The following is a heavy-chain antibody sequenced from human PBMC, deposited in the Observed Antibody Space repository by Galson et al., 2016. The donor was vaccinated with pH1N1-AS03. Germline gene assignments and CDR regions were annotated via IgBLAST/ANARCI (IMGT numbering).Heavy chain of an antibody. CDR2: VSPHSGNT. CDR1: GYTFSRYG. J-gene: IGHJ4*02. CDR3: GRSYNFDVGDY. D-gene: IGHD3-9*01. Sequence: SVKVSCKASGYTFSRYGITWVRQAPGQGLGWMGWVSPHSGNTRNAQKFQGRVTMTTDTSTNTAYMELRSLKSDDTAVYFCGRSYNFDVGDYWGQGTLVTVSS. V-gene: IGHV1-18*01.